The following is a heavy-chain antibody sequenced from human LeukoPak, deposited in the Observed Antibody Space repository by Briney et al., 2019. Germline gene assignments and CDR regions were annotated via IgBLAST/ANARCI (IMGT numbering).Heavy chain of an antibody. Sequence: ASVKVSCKASGYSFVGYGITWVRQAPGQGLEWMGWFNPENGNTNYAQKVQGRVTMTADTSTSTSYMELRSLRSDDTAVYYCAREHSSSWDQFDYWGRGTLVTVSS. CDR1: GYSFVGYG. J-gene: IGHJ4*02. V-gene: IGHV1-18*01. D-gene: IGHD6-13*01. CDR3: AREHSSSWDQFDY. CDR2: FNPENGNT.